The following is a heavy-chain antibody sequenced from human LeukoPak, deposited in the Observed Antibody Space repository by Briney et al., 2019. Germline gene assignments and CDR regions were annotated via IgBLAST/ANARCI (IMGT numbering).Heavy chain of an antibody. CDR2: IYYSGST. Sequence: SETLSLTCTVSGGSISSYYWSWIRQPPGKGLEWIGYIYYSGSTNYNPSLKSRVTISLDTSKNQFSLKLSSVTAADTAVYYCARLIVVVVAATPVYWFDPWGQGTLVTVSS. D-gene: IGHD2-15*01. V-gene: IGHV4-59*08. CDR3: ARLIVVVVAATPVYWFDP. CDR1: GGSISSYY. J-gene: IGHJ5*02.